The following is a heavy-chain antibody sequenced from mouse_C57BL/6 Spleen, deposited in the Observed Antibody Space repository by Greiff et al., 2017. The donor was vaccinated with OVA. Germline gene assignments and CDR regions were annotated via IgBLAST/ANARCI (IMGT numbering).Heavy chain of an antibody. CDR2: IDPSDSYT. Sequence: QVQLKQPGAELVMPGASVKLSCKASGYTFTSYWMHWVKQRPGQGLEWIGEIDPSDSYTNYNQKFKGKSTLTVDKSSSTAYMQLSSLTSEDSAVYYCARAYGSIAMDYWGQGTSVTVSS. CDR1: GYTFTSYW. J-gene: IGHJ4*01. D-gene: IGHD1-1*01. V-gene: IGHV1-69*01. CDR3: ARAYGSIAMDY.